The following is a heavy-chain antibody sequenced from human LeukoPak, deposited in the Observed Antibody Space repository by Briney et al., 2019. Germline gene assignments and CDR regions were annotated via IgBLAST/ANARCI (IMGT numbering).Heavy chain of an antibody. CDR3: ASNYYGSGPFDY. Sequence: ASVKVSCKASGYTFTSYGISWVRQAPGQGLEWMGWISAYNGNTNYAQKLQGRVTMTTDTSTSTAYMELRSLRSEDTAVYYCASNYYGSGPFDYWGQGTLVTVSS. J-gene: IGHJ4*02. CDR2: ISAYNGNT. V-gene: IGHV1-18*01. D-gene: IGHD3-10*01. CDR1: GYTFTSYG.